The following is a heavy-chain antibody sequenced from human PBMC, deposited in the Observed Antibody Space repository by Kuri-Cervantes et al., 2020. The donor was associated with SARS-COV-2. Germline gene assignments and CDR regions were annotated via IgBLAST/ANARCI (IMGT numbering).Heavy chain of an antibody. CDR1: GFTFSSYS. V-gene: IGHV3-48*01. J-gene: IGHJ4*02. CDR2: ISSSSSTI. CDR3: AKARGTGLDY. Sequence: SCAASGFTFSSYSMNCVRQAPGKRLEWVSYISSSSSTIYYADSVKGRFTISRDNAKNSLYLQMNSLRAGDTAVYYCAKARGTGLDYWGQGTLVTVSS. D-gene: IGHD3-16*01.